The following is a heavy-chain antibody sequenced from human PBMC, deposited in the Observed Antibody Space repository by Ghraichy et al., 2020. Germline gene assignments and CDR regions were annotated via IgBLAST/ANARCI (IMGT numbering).Heavy chain of an antibody. Sequence: GSLRLSCNVSGGSITSYYWSWIRQPPGKGLEWIGYLFHSGSSNYNPSLKSRVTISLDTSKNQFSLNLNSVTAADSAVYYCAGAHRHDYGAHEGFAYWGLGTLVIVSS. CDR3: AGAHRHDYGAHEGFAY. CDR2: LFHSGSS. D-gene: IGHD4-17*01. CDR1: GGSITSYY. J-gene: IGHJ4*02. V-gene: IGHV4-59*01.